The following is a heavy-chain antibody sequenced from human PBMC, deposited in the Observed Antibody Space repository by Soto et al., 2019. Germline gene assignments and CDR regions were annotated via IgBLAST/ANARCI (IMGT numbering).Heavy chain of an antibody. J-gene: IGHJ4*02. D-gene: IGHD3-16*02. Sequence: QVQLVQSGAEVKKPGASVKVSCKASGYTFTSYGISWVRQAPGQGLEWMGWISAYNGNTNYAQKLQGRVTMTTDTSTSTAYMELRSLRSDDTAVYYCARVRYDYVWGSYRYPFDYWGQGTLVTVSS. CDR1: GYTFTSYG. CDR3: ARVRYDYVWGSYRYPFDY. V-gene: IGHV1-18*01. CDR2: ISAYNGNT.